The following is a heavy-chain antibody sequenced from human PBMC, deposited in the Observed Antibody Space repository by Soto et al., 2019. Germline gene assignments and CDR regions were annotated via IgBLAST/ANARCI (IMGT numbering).Heavy chain of an antibody. CDR2: ISAYNGNT. J-gene: IGHJ3*02. CDR3: ARVSRYSSSWYDRDAFDI. D-gene: IGHD6-13*01. CDR1: GYTFTSYG. Sequence: ASVKVSCKASGYTFTSYGISWVRQAPGQGLEWMVWISAYNGNTNYAQKLQGRVTMTTDTSTSTAYMELRGLRSDDTAVYYCARVSRYSSSWYDRDAFDIWGQGTMVTVSS. V-gene: IGHV1-18*01.